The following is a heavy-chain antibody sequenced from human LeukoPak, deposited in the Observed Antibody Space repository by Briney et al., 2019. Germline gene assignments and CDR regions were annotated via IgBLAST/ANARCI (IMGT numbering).Heavy chain of an antibody. CDR3: AAEGYCSGGSCYPHH. J-gene: IGHJ4*02. D-gene: IGHD2-15*01. Sequence: SVKVSCKASGGTFSSYAISWVRQAPGQGLEWMGRIIPIFGTANYAQKFQGRVTITTDESTSTAYMELSSLRSEDTAVYYCAAEGYCSGGSCYPHHWGQGTLVTVSS. V-gene: IGHV1-69*05. CDR1: GGTFSSYA. CDR2: IIPIFGTA.